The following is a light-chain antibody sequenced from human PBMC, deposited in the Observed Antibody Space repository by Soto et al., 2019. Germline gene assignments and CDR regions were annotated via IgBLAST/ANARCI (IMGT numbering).Light chain of an antibody. CDR1: QTISSW. Sequence: DIQMTQSPSTLSGSVGDRVTITCRASQTISSWLAWYQQKPGKAPKLLIYKASTLKSGVPSRFSGSGSGTEFTLTISGLQPDDFETYYCQGYRTFGQGTKV. J-gene: IGKJ1*01. V-gene: IGKV1-5*03. CDR3: QGYRT. CDR2: KAS.